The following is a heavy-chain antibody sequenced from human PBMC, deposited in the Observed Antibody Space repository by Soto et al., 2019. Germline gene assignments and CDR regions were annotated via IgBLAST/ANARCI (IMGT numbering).Heavy chain of an antibody. D-gene: IGHD6-19*01. Sequence: QVQLVESGGGVVQPGTSLRLSCAASGFTFSTYGMHWVRQAPGKGLDWVALIWYDGSRTHYAESVKGRFTISRDNSKNTLVLQMNRLRVEDTAVYYCAREQIGVAGSTYDYWGQGTLVTVSS. J-gene: IGHJ4*02. CDR3: AREQIGVAGSTYDY. CDR1: GFTFSTYG. CDR2: IWYDGSRT. V-gene: IGHV3-33*01.